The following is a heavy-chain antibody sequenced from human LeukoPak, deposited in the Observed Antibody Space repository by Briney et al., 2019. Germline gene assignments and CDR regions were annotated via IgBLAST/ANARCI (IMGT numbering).Heavy chain of an antibody. D-gene: IGHD1-26*01. J-gene: IGHJ6*03. CDR3: ARDPYSGNYGNYYYYYMDV. V-gene: IGHV3-21*01. CDR1: GFTVSSND. CDR2: ITSSGTYI. Sequence: GGSLRLSCAASGFTVSSNDMSWVRQAPGRALEWVSSITSSGTYIFYADSVKGRFTISRDNAKNSLYLQMNSLGPEDTAVYYCARDPYSGNYGNYYYYYMDVWGKGTTVTISS.